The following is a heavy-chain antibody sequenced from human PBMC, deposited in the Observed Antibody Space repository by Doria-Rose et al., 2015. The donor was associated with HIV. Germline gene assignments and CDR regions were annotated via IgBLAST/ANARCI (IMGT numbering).Heavy chain of an antibody. J-gene: IGHJ6*02. CDR2: LIPMFDTA. V-gene: IGHV1-69*01. Sequence: FSSYAITWVRQAPGQGLEWMGGLIPMFDTANYAQIFQGRVTITADESTSTAYMELSSLRSEDTAVYYCARERSDGMDVWGQGTTVTVSS. CDR1: FSSYA. D-gene: IGHD3-10*01. CDR3: ARERSDGMDV.